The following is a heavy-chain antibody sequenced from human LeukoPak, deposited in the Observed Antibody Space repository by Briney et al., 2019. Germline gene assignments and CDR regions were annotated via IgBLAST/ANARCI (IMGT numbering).Heavy chain of an antibody. J-gene: IGHJ4*02. CDR3: ARVGYYYGSGSYCFDY. V-gene: IGHV4-31*03. CDR1: GGSISSGGYY. Sequence: PSETLSLTCTVSGGSISSGGYYWSWIRQHPGKGLEWIGYIYYSGSTYYNPSLKSRVTISVDTSKNQFSLKLSSVTAADTDVYYCARVGYYYGSGSYCFDYWGQGTLVTVSS. D-gene: IGHD3-10*01. CDR2: IYYSGST.